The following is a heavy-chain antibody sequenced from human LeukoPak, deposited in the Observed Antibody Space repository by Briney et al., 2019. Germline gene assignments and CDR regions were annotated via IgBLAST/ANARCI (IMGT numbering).Heavy chain of an antibody. CDR3: ARGAVYCSGGSCPDY. Sequence: SETLSLTCTVSGGSISSYYWSWIRQPPGKGLEWIGYIYYSGSTNYNPSLKSRVTISVDTSKNQFSLKLSSVTAADTAVYYCARGAVYCSGGSCPDYWGQGTLVTVSS. J-gene: IGHJ4*02. V-gene: IGHV4-59*01. D-gene: IGHD2-15*01. CDR2: IYYSGST. CDR1: GGSISSYY.